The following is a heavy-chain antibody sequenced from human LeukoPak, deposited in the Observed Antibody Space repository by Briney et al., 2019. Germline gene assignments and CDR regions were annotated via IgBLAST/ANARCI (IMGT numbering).Heavy chain of an antibody. Sequence: GGSLRLSCAASGFTFSSYAMSWVRQAPGKGLEGGSAISGCGGSIYYADSVKGRFTMSRDNSKNTLYLQMNSLRADDTAVYYCAKVDSEFIPDYLPDYWGQGTLVTVSS. CDR3: AKVDSEFIPDYLPDY. CDR2: ISGCGGSI. CDR1: GFTFSSYA. D-gene: IGHD2/OR15-2a*01. V-gene: IGHV3-23*01. J-gene: IGHJ4*02.